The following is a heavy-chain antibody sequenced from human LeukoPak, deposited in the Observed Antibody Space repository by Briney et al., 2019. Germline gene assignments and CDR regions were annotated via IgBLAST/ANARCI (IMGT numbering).Heavy chain of an antibody. CDR3: ARWALTVTKDYGMDV. Sequence: SETLSLTCTVSGGSISNYYWSWIRQPAGKGLEWIGRIYTSGSTNYNPSLKSRVTMSVDTSKNQFSLKLSSVTAADTAVYYCARWALTVTKDYGMDVWGQGTTVTVSS. CDR2: IYTSGST. CDR1: GGSISNYY. J-gene: IGHJ6*02. D-gene: IGHD4-17*01. V-gene: IGHV4-4*07.